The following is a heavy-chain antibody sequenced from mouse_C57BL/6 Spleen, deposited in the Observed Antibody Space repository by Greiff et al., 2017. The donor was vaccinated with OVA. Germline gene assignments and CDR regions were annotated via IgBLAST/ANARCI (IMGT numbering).Heavy chain of an antibody. CDR2: IDPSDSYP. CDR3: ARKGHYYGSSYGYFDV. CDR1: GYTFTSYW. J-gene: IGHJ1*03. V-gene: IGHV1-69*01. Sequence: QVQLQQPGAELVMPGASVKLSCKASGYTFTSYWMHWVKQRPGQGLEWIGEIDPSDSYPNYNQKFKGKSTLTVDKSSSTAYMQRSRLTSEDSAVYYCARKGHYYGSSYGYFDVWGTGTTVTVSS. D-gene: IGHD1-1*01.